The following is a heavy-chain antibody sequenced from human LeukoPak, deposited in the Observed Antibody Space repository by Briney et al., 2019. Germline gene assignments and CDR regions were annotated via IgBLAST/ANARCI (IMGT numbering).Heavy chain of an antibody. CDR3: AKGRAYGSGSYYEPDAFDI. CDR2: IRYDERNK. Sequence: TGGSLRLSCAASGFTFSGYGMHWVRQAPGKWLEWVTFIRYDERNKYYADSVKGRFTISRDNSKNTLYLQMNSLRAEDTAVYYCAKGRAYGSGSYYEPDAFDIWGQGTMVTVSS. J-gene: IGHJ3*02. CDR1: GFTFSGYG. V-gene: IGHV3-30*02. D-gene: IGHD3-10*01.